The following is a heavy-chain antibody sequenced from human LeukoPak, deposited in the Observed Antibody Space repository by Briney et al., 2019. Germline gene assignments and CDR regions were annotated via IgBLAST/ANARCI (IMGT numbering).Heavy chain of an antibody. CDR2: ISSSSSTR. CDR3: ISVVIADLN. CDR1: GFSFSNYS. D-gene: IGHD4-23*01. Sequence: GGSLRLSCAASGFSFSNYSMNWVRQAPGKGLEWVADISSSSSTRFYADSVKGRFTTSRDNAKNSLYLQMNSLRAEDTAVYYCISVVIADLNWGQGTLVTVSS. J-gene: IGHJ4*02. V-gene: IGHV3-48*04.